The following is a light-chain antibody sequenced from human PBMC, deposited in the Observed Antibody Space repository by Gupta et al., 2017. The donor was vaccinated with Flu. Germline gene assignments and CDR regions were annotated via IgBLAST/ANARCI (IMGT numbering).Light chain of an antibody. V-gene: IGLV3-19*01. CDR2: GEN. Sequence: SSELTQDPAVSVALGQTVRITCRGDSRRSNYASCYQQKPGQAPVLVIYGENDRPSGIPDRFSGSSSGNTGSLTITGTQAEDEADYYCNSRDSSGNHWVFGGGTKLTVL. CDR1: SRRSNY. CDR3: NSRDSSGNHWV. J-gene: IGLJ3*02.